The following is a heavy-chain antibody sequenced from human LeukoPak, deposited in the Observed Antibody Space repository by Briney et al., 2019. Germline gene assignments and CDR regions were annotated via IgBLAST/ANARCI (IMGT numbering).Heavy chain of an antibody. V-gene: IGHV4-39*01. D-gene: IGHD6-6*01. CDR2: LSYTGSS. CDR3: ARPFGTSSGFDY. Sequence: PSETLSLTCTVSGGSLSTNNYYWGWIRQPPGKGLEWIGGLSYTGSSYYNPSLKSPVTISGDTSKNQFSLKVRSVTAADTAVYYCARPFGTSSGFDYWGQGILVTVSS. J-gene: IGHJ4*02. CDR1: GGSLSTNNYY.